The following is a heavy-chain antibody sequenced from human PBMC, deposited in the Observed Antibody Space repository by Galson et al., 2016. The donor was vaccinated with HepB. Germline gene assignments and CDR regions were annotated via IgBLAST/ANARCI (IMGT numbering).Heavy chain of an antibody. CDR3: AKGGEYFQD. D-gene: IGHD1-26*01. CDR1: GFMFGSFT. J-gene: IGHJ1*01. Sequence: SLRLSCAASGFMFGSFTMNWVRQTPGKGLEWVAAISNDGSNQYHRDSVKGRFTISRDNFKNTLYLQLNSLTAEDTAVYYCAKGGEYFQDWGQGTLITVSS. V-gene: IGHV3-30*18. CDR2: ISNDGSNQ.